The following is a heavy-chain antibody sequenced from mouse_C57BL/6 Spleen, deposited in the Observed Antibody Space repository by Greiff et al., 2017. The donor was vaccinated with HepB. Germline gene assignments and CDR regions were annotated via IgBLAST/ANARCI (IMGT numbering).Heavy chain of an antibody. V-gene: IGHV7-3*01. Sequence: EVMLVESGGGLVQPGGSLSLSCAASGFTFTDYYMSWVRQPPGKALEWLGFIRNKANGYTTEYSASVKGRFTISRDNSQSILYLQMNALRAEDSATYYCARSLSLRRNYFDYWGQGTTLTVSS. CDR2: IRNKANGYTT. J-gene: IGHJ2*01. D-gene: IGHD1-2*01. CDR1: GFTFTDYY. CDR3: ARSLSLRRNYFDY.